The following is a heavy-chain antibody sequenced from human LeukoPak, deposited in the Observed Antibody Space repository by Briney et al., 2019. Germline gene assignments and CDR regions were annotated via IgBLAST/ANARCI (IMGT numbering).Heavy chain of an antibody. Sequence: GGSLRLSCTASGFTFGHYAMSWVRQAPGKGLEWVSFIRSKAYGGTTEYAASVKGRFTISRDDSKSIAYLQMNSLKTEDTAVYYCTRGKSPSIVGADDYWGQGTLVTVSS. J-gene: IGHJ4*02. V-gene: IGHV3-49*04. CDR2: IRSKAYGGTT. D-gene: IGHD1-26*01. CDR1: GFTFGHYA. CDR3: TRGKSPSIVGADDY.